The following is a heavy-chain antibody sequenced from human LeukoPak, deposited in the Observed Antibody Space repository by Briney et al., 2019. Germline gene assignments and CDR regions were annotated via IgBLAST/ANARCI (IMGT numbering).Heavy chain of an antibody. CDR2: ISVSGGTT. J-gene: IGHJ4*02. D-gene: IGHD3-10*01. CDR3: AKGGLGFGELLTCRS. CDR1: GFTFSTYA. V-gene: IGHV3-23*01. Sequence: GGSLRLSCEASGFTFSTYAMSWVRQAPGKGLEWVSGISVSGGTTYYADSVKGRFTISRDNSKNTLYLQMNSLRAEDTAVYYCAKGGLGFGELLTCRSWGQGTLVTVSS.